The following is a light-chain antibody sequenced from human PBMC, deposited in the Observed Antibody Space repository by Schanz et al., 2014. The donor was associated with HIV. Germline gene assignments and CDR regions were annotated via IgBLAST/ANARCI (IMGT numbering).Light chain of an antibody. CDR3: GTWDTSLNVVV. CDR2: VTH. V-gene: IGLV1-51*01. J-gene: IGLJ2*01. CDR1: AFNIGQNY. Sequence: QSVLTQPPSVSAAPGQRVTISCSGSAFNIGQNYVSWFQQFPGTAPKLLIYVTHQRPSEIPDRFSGSKTGTSATLAIIGLQTGDEADYYCGTWDTSLNVVVFGGGTKLTVL.